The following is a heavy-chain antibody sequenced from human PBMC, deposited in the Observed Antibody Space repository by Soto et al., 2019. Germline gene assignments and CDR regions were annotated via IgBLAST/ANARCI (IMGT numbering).Heavy chain of an antibody. Sequence: ASVKVSCKASGYTFSTYAIHWVRQAPGQSLEWMGWLNGGTGQTRYSQRFQDRVTITRDTSASTAYMEVSSLRPEDTAVYYCARDRSGSSGYYGMDVWGQGTTVTVSS. J-gene: IGHJ6*02. D-gene: IGHD3-10*01. CDR1: GYTFSTYA. CDR2: LNGGTGQT. V-gene: IGHV1-3*01. CDR3: ARDRSGSSGYYGMDV.